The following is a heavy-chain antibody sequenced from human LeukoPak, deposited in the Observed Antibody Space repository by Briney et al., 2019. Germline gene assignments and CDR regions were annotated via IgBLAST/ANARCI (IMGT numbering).Heavy chain of an antibody. CDR2: IYYSGST. CDR3: ARHLNNCGDDCYIFDY. D-gene: IGHD2-21*01. V-gene: IGHV4-59*08. J-gene: IGHJ4*02. CDR1: GGSIFSYY. Sequence: SETLSLTCTVSGGSIFSYYWSWIRQPPGKGLEGMGYIYYSGSTNYNPSLKSRVTISVDTSKNQFSLRVSSVTAADTAVYYCARHLNNCGDDCYIFDYWGQGTLVTVSS.